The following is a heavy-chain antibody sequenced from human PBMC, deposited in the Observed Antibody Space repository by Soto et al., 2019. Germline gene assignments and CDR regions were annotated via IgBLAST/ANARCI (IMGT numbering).Heavy chain of an antibody. J-gene: IGHJ6*02. Sequence: QVQLVQSGAEVKKPGSSVKVSCKASGGTFSSYAISWVRQAPGQGLEWMGGIIPIFGTANYAQKFQGRVTITADEATSTAYMELSSLRSEDTAVYYCARAGGYSYGPYYYYGMDVWGQGTTVTVSS. CDR3: ARAGGYSYGPYYYYGMDV. CDR1: GGTFSSYA. D-gene: IGHD5-18*01. V-gene: IGHV1-69*12. CDR2: IIPIFGTA.